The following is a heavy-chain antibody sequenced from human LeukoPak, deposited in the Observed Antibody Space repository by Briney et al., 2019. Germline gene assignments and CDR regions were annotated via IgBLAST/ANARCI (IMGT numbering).Heavy chain of an antibody. CDR1: GFTFSDYY. CDR2: ISSSGSTI. Sequence: PGGSLRLSCAASGFTFSDYYMSWVRQAPGKGLEWVSYISSSGSTIYYADSVKGRFTISRDNSKNTLYLQMNSLRAEDTAVYYCARVLNYYDSSGYYSTDAFDIWGQGTMVTVSS. V-gene: IGHV3-11*04. CDR3: ARVLNYYDSSGYYSTDAFDI. D-gene: IGHD3-22*01. J-gene: IGHJ3*02.